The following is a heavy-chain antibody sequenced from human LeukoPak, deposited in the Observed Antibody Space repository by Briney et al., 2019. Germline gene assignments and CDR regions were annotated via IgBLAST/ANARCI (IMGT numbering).Heavy chain of an antibody. V-gene: IGHV1-46*01. Sequence: GASVNVSCKASGYTFTSYYMHWVRQAPGQGLEWMGIINPSGGSTIYAQKFQGRVTMTRDMSTSTVYMELSSLRSEDTAVYYCARDLTIPMVRGVLDYWGQGTLVTVSS. D-gene: IGHD3-10*01. CDR2: INPSGGST. CDR1: GYTFTSYY. J-gene: IGHJ4*02. CDR3: ARDLTIPMVRGVLDY.